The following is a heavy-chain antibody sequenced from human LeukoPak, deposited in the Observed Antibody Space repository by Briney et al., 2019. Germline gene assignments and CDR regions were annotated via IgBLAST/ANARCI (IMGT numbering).Heavy chain of an antibody. V-gene: IGHV1-46*01. J-gene: IGHJ4*02. CDR2: INPSGGST. CDR3: ARDYYYDSSGYYSIAGPAVDY. CDR1: GYTFTSYY. D-gene: IGHD3-22*01. Sequence: ASVKVSCKASGYTFTSYYMHWVRQAPGQGLEWMGIINPSGGSTSYAQKFQGRVTITRDESTSTAYMELSSLRSEDTAVYYCARDYYYDSSGYYSIAGPAVDYWGQGTLVTVSS.